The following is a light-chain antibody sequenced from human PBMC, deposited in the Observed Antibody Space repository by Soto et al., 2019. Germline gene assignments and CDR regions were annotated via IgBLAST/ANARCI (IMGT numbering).Light chain of an antibody. J-gene: IGKJ4*01. CDR3: QQYNNWPQLT. V-gene: IGKV3-15*01. CDR1: QSVSSN. CDR2: GAS. Sequence: EIVMTPSPATLSVSPGERATLSCRASQSVSSNLAWYQQKPGQAPRLLIYGASTRATGIPARFSGSGSGTEFTLTISSLQSEDFAVYYCQQYNNWPQLTFGGGTKVDI.